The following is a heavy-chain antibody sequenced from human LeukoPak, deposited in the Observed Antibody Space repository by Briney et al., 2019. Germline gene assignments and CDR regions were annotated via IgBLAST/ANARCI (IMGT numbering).Heavy chain of an antibody. J-gene: IGHJ4*02. Sequence: GGSLRLSCAADGFTFSNYGMSWVRQAPGKGLEWVSAISSGGASTYYADSVKARLTISRDNSTHTLYLQTNSLRATATAVYYRAKGIGVYYYGSGNPGHWGQGTLVSVSS. D-gene: IGHD3-10*01. V-gene: IGHV3-23*01. CDR3: AKGIGVYYYGSGNPGH. CDR1: GFTFSNYG. CDR2: ISSGGAST.